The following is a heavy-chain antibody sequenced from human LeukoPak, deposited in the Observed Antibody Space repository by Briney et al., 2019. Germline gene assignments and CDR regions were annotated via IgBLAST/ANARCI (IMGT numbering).Heavy chain of an antibody. V-gene: IGHV3-53*01. CDR3: ARASIAVAGPLGY. Sequence: PGGSLRLSCAASGFTVSSNYMSWVRQAPGKGLEWVSVIYSGGSTYYADSVKGRFTISRDNSKNTLYLQMNSLRAEDTAVYYCARASIAVAGPLGYWGQGTLVTVSS. CDR1: GFTVSSNY. CDR2: IYSGGST. J-gene: IGHJ4*02. D-gene: IGHD6-19*01.